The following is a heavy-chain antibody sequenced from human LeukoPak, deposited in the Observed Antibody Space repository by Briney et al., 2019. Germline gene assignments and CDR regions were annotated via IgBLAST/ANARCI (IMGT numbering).Heavy chain of an antibody. CDR1: GYTFINYY. D-gene: IGHD2-2*01. CDR3: ERTPGRPTRQHYYYIGV. CDR2: IIPSDGDT. Sequence: ASVKLSCTASGYTFINYYITWVRQAPGQGLEYMGIIIPSDGDTYYTQNFQGRVAMTRDTSTNTVYQELSSLTYDDTAVYYCERTPGRPTRQHYYYIGVWGKGTTVTVSS. J-gene: IGHJ6*03. V-gene: IGHV1-46*01.